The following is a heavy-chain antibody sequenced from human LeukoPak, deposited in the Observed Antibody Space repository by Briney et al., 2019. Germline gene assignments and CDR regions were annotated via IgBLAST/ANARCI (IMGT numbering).Heavy chain of an antibody. V-gene: IGHV3-23*01. CDR2: IIGSGDNT. D-gene: IGHD2-2*01. J-gene: IGHJ4*02. CDR3: AKSQRNDQQVVQRIDY. Sequence: SLRLSCTASTFTLSTYAISCVRQAQGKGLEWVSTIIGSGDNTYYTGSVKGRFTISRDNSKNALYLQMSSLRAEDTAVYYCAKSQRNDQQVVQRIDYWGQGTLVTVSS. CDR1: TFTLSTYA.